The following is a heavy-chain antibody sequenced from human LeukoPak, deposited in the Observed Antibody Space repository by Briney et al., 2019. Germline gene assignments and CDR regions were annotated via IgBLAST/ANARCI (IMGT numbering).Heavy chain of an antibody. CDR1: GYSFTDYY. J-gene: IGHJ5*02. D-gene: IGHD2-21*01. CDR2: INPNSGGT. V-gene: IGHV1-2*02. CDR3: ARADRLHGGPYLIGP. Sequence: ASVKVSCKTSGYSFTDYYMHWVRQAPGPGLEWMGWINPNSGGTSSAQKFQGRVTMTRDTSITTVYMEVRWLTSDDTAIYYCARADRLHGGPYLIGPWGQGTLVTVSS.